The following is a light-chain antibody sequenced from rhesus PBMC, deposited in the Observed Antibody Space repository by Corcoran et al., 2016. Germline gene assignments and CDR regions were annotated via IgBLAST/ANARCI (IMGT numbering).Light chain of an antibody. CDR3: QQYSSSPFT. CDR1: QSISSW. CDR2: KAS. J-gene: IGKJ3*01. Sequence: DIQMTQSPSSLSASVGDTVTITCRASQSISSWLAWYQQKPGKAPKLLIYKASRLQSGVPSRFSGSGSGTDFTLNISSLQSEDFATYYWQQYSSSPFTFGPGTKLDIK. V-gene: IGKV1-22*01.